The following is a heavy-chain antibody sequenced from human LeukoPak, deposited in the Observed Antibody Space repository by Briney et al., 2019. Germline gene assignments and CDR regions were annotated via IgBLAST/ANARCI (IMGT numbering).Heavy chain of an antibody. CDR1: GYTFTSYD. J-gene: IGHJ4*02. CDR2: MNPNSGNT. D-gene: IGHD6-6*01. CDR3: ARATKAARSFDY. Sequence: ASVKVSCKASGYTFTSYDINWVRQATGQGLEWMGWMNPNSGNTGYAQKFQGRVTMTRNTSISTAYMELSSLRSEDTAVYYCARATKAARSFDYWGQGTLVTVSS. V-gene: IGHV1-8*01.